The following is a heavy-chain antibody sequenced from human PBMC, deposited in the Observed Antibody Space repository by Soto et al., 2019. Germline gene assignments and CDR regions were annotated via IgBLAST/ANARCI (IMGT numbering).Heavy chain of an antibody. V-gene: IGHV3-23*01. CDR2: ISGSGGST. CDR1: GFTFSSYA. CDR3: AKPLAGLVNWFDP. J-gene: IGHJ5*02. Sequence: GGSLRLSCAASGFTFSSYAMSWVRQAPGKGREWVSAISGSGGSTYYADSVKGRFTISRDNSKNTLYLQMNSLRAEGTAVYYCAKPLAGLVNWFDPWGQGTLVTVSS. D-gene: IGHD6-19*01.